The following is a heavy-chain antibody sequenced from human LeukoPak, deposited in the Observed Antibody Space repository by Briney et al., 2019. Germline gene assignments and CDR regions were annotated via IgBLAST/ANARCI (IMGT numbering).Heavy chain of an antibody. D-gene: IGHD3-9*01. V-gene: IGHV3-48*01. J-gene: IGHJ4*02. Sequence: GGSLRLSCAASGFTFSSYLMTWVRQAPGKGLEWISYIHSTSSTIHYADSVKGRFTISRDNAYNSLYLQMNSLRAEDTAVYYCARVVQDVTGADFWGQGTLVTVSS. CDR2: IHSTSSTI. CDR3: ARVVQDVTGADF. CDR1: GFTFSSYL.